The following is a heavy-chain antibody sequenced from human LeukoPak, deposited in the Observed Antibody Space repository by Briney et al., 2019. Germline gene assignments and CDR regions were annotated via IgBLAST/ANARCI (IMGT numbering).Heavy chain of an antibody. D-gene: IGHD6-19*01. CDR1: GFTFSVYA. V-gene: IGHV3-23*01. CDR3: AKSFSGWYQLDY. J-gene: IGHJ4*02. CDR2: ISDSGGTT. Sequence: GGSLRLSCAASGFTFSVYAMSSVRQGPGEGLEWGSGISDSGGTTKYADSVKGRFTISRDNSKNTLYLQMNSLRAEDTAVYYCAKSFSGWYQLDYWGQGTLVTVSS.